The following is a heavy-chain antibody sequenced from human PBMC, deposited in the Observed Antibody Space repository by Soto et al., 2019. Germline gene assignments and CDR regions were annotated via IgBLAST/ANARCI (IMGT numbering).Heavy chain of an antibody. CDR2: ISDDGASI. D-gene: IGHD5-18*01. J-gene: IGHJ4*02. V-gene: IGHV3-48*03. Sequence: SGGSLRLSCEASGFSFSSFAVNWVRQAPGRGLEWVSYISDDGASIYYADSLKGRFTISRDNAKNSLSLQMNNLRAEDTAVYYCARENSVQAWLHHFDHWGLGTLVTVSS. CDR1: GFSFSSFA. CDR3: ARENSVQAWLHHFDH.